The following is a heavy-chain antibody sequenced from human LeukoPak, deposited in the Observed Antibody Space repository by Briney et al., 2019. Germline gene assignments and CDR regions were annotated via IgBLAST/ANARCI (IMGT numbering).Heavy chain of an antibody. CDR3: ARDRYYYDSSGYQQYYFDY. Sequence: PSETLSLTCTVSGGSISSYYWSWVRQPAGKGLEWVGRIYTSGSTNYNPSLKSRITMSVDTSKNQFSLKLSSVTAADTAVYYCARDRYYYDSSGYQQYYFDYWGQGTLVTVSS. V-gene: IGHV4-4*07. D-gene: IGHD3-22*01. J-gene: IGHJ4*02. CDR2: IYTSGST. CDR1: GGSISSYY.